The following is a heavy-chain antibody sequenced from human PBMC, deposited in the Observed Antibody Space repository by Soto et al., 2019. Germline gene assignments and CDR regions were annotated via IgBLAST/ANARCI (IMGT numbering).Heavy chain of an antibody. J-gene: IGHJ5*02. D-gene: IGHD2-21*02. V-gene: IGHV4-31*03. Sequence: QVQLQESGPGLVKPSQTLSLTCNVSGGSISSGGYYWSWIRQHPGKGLEWIGYIYHSGSTYYNPSLKSRVTISVDTSKNQFSLKLSSVTAADTAVYYCARGRGGDERGYWFDPWGQGTLVTVSS. CDR3: ARGRGGDERGYWFDP. CDR1: GGSISSGGYY. CDR2: IYHSGST.